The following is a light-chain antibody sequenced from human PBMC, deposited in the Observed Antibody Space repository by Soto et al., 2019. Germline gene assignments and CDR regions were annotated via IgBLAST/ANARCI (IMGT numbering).Light chain of an antibody. CDR1: QPVITS. CDR3: QQYSDYSAHGLT. CDR2: DAS. Sequence: DIQLTQSPPALSASIGDRVTITCRASQPVITSLAWYQHKPGEAPKLLIYDASILQTGVPSRFSGYASGTEFTLTITSVQPDDFATYYCQQYSDYSAHGLTFGGGTKVAIK. V-gene: IGKV1-5*01. J-gene: IGKJ4*01.